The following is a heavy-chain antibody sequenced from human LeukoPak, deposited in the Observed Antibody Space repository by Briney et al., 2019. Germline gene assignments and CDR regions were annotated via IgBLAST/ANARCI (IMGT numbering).Heavy chain of an antibody. CDR2: ISSSSSYI. D-gene: IGHD3-9*01. CDR3: ASRIYDILTGYRDY. Sequence: GGSLRLSCAASGFTFSSYSMNWVRQAPGKGLEWVSSISSSSSYIYYADSVKGRFTTSRDNAKNSLYLQMNSLRAEDTAVYYCASRIYDILTGYRDYWGQGTLVTVSS. J-gene: IGHJ4*02. CDR1: GFTFSSYS. V-gene: IGHV3-21*01.